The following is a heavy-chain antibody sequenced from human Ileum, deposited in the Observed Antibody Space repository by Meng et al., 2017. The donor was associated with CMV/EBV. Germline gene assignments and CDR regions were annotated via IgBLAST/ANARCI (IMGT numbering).Heavy chain of an antibody. V-gene: IGHV3-21*01. J-gene: IGHJ5*02. CDR3: ARGGGSGNWFDP. D-gene: IGHD3-16*01. CDR1: GFTFSSYS. Sequence: GESLKISCAASGFTFSSYSMNWVRQAPGKGLEWVSSISSSSSYIYYADSVKGRFTISRDNAKNSLYLQMNSLRAEDTAVYYCARGGGSGNWFDPWGQGTLVTVSS. CDR2: ISSSSSYI.